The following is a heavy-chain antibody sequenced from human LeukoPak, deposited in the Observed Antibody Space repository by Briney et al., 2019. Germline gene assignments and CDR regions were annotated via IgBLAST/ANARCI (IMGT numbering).Heavy chain of an antibody. CDR1: GFTFSSYS. CDR2: ISSSSSYI. J-gene: IGHJ5*02. CDR3: ARDLLVPAAGNWFDP. Sequence: PGGSLRLSCAASGFTFSSYSMNWVRQAPGKGLEWVSSISSSSSYIYYADSVKGRFTISRDNAKNSLYLQMNSLRAEDTAVYYCARDLLVPAAGNWFDPWGQGTLVTVSS. D-gene: IGHD2-2*01. V-gene: IGHV3-21*01.